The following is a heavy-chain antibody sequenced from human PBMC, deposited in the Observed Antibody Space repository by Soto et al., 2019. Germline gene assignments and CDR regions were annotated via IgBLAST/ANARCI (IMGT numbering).Heavy chain of an antibody. CDR3: AKGRGGSGSRPPRVDF. V-gene: IGHV3-23*01. J-gene: IGHJ4*02. D-gene: IGHD3-10*01. CDR2: ISGGGDTT. Sequence: EVQLLESGGGLVQPGGSLRLSCAASGFTFNNYAMTWVRQAPGKGLEWVSAISGGGDTTSYADYVKGRFTVSRDGSKNTLYLPMSSLRDEDTALYYGAKGRGGSGSRPPRVDFWGQGTLVTVSS. CDR1: GFTFNNYA.